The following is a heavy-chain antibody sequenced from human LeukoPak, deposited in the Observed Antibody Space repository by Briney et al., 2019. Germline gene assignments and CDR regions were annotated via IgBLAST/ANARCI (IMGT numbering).Heavy chain of an antibody. D-gene: IGHD1-26*01. CDR2: TYYRSAWYN. V-gene: IGHV6-1*01. CDR3: ARIRGGNIHFDH. CDR1: GDSVSSDSVS. J-gene: IGHJ4*02. Sequence: SQTLSLTCAISGDSVSSDSVSWNWIRQSPSRGLEWLGRTYYRSAWYNEYALSVKSRITINPDTSNNQFSLHLNSVTPEDTAVYYCARIRGGNIHFDHWGQGILVSVSS.